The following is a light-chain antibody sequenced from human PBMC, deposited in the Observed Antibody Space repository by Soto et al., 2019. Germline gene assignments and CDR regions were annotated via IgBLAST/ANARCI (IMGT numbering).Light chain of an antibody. CDR1: QGISTW. J-gene: IGKJ5*01. V-gene: IGKV1-12*01. CDR2: EAS. CDR3: QQANSFPIT. Sequence: DIQITQCPAGMSASVLDRVSITCRASQGISTWLAWYQQKPGKAPNLLIYEASSLQRGVPSRFSGSGSGTDFTLTISSLQPEDFATYYCQQANSFPITFGQGTRLEIK.